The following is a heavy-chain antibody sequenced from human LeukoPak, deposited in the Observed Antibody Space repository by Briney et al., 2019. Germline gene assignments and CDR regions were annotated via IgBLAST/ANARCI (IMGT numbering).Heavy chain of an antibody. CDR3: AREKSSSWYVFDY. Sequence: PGGSLRLSCAASEFSVGSNYMTWVRQAPGKGLEWVSLIYSGGSTYYADSVKGRFTISRDNAKNSLYLQMNSLRAEDTAVYYCAREKSSSWYVFDYWGQGTLVTVSS. D-gene: IGHD6-13*01. J-gene: IGHJ4*02. CDR1: EFSVGSNY. V-gene: IGHV3-66*01. CDR2: IYSGGST.